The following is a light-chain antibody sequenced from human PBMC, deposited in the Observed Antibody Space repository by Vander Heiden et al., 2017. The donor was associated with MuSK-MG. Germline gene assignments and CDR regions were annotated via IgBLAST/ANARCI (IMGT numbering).Light chain of an antibody. CDR2: DAS. CDR3: QQYHNVPLT. J-gene: IGKJ3*01. V-gene: IGKV1-33*01. Sequence: DIQMTQSPSSLSASVGDRVTITCQATQDINNFLNWYQHKPGKAPKLLIYDASNLETGVPSRFSGSGSGTDFTFTISSLQPEDSGTYYCQQYHNVPLTFGPGTKVDIE. CDR1: QDINNF.